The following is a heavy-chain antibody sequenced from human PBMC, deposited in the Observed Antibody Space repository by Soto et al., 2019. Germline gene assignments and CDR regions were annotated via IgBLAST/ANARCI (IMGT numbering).Heavy chain of an antibody. V-gene: IGHV3-23*01. J-gene: IGHJ5*02. D-gene: IGHD1-26*01. CDR1: GFTFSSYA. CDR2: ISSSGGST. Sequence: GGSLSLSCAASGFTFSSYAMSWVRKAPGKGLEWVSAISSSGGSTYYADSVKGRFTISRDNSKNTLYLQMNSLRAEDTAVYYCAKVRRGSIGLCWFDRWGQGTLVTVS. CDR3: AKVRRGSIGLCWFDR.